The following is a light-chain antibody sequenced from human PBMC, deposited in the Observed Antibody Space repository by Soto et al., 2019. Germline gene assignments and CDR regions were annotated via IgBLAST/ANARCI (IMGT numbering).Light chain of an antibody. J-gene: IGKJ1*01. V-gene: IGKV2-28*01. Sequence: DIVMTQSPLSLPVTPGEPASISCRSSQSLLHSNGYNYLDWYLQKPGQSPQLLIYLGSNRASGVPDRFGGSGSGPDFTLKISRGEAEDVGVYTSMQALKTPWTFGQGPKVEI. CDR2: LGS. CDR3: MQALKTPWT. CDR1: QSLLHSNGYNY.